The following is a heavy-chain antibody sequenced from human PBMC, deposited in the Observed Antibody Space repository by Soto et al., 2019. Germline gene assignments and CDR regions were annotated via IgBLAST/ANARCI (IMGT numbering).Heavy chain of an antibody. V-gene: IGHV1-18*04. CDR2: ISAYNGNT. CDR1: GYTFTSYG. D-gene: IGHD3-10*01. CDR3: ARDPETYYYGSGSYYYYYYGMDV. J-gene: IGHJ6*02. Sequence: GASVKVSCKASGYTFTSYGISWVRQAPGQGLEGMGWISAYNGNTNYAQKLQGRVTMTTDTTTSTAYMELRSLRSGDPAVYYCARDPETYYYGSGSYYYYYYGMDVWGQGTTVTVSS.